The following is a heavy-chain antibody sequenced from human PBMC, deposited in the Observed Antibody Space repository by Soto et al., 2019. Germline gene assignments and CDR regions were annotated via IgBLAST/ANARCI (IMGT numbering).Heavy chain of an antibody. J-gene: IGHJ4*02. D-gene: IGHD3-10*01. CDR1: GFTVSSNY. Sequence: GGSLRLSCAVSGFTVSSNYMIWVRQAPGKGLEWVSVIYSGGSTYYADSVKGRFTISRDNSKSTLYLQMNSLRAEDTAVYYCARHITMDPLLVYWGQGTLVTVSS. CDR3: ARHITMDPLLVY. CDR2: IYSGGST. V-gene: IGHV3-53*01.